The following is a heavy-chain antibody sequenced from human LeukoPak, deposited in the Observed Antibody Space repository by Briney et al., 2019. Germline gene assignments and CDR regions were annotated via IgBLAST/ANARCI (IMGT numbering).Heavy chain of an antibody. D-gene: IGHD6-13*01. V-gene: IGHV1-18*01. CDR1: GYTFTNYG. CDR3: ARDQSLVAYSSTWFDY. CDR2: ISAYNGNT. J-gene: IGHJ4*02. Sequence: AASVKVSCKASGYTFTNYGISWVRQAPGQGLEWMGWISAYNGNTDYAQNLQGRVTMTTDTLTSTAYMELRSPRSDDTAVYYCARDQSLVAYSSTWFDYWGQGTPVTVSS.